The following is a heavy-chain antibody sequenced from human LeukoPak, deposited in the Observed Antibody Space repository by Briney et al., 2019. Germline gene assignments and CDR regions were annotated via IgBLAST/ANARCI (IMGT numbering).Heavy chain of an antibody. CDR1: GFTFSSYA. CDR3: AKDRDGSGWWEVFDY. Sequence: EGSLRLSCAASGFTFSSYAMSWVRQAPGKGLEWVSAISGSGGSTYYADSVKGRFTISRDNSKNTLYLQMNSLRAEDTAVYYCAKDRDGSGWWEVFDYWGQGTLVTVSS. CDR2: ISGSGGST. J-gene: IGHJ4*02. D-gene: IGHD6-19*01. V-gene: IGHV3-23*01.